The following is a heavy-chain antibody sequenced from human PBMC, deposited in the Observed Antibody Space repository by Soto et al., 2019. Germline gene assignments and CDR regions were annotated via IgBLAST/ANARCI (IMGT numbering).Heavy chain of an antibody. CDR3: ARLPQGDIVATASGK. CDR1: GGSISSSSYY. CDR2: IYYSGST. Sequence: SETLSLTCTVSGGSISSSSYYWGWIRQPPGKGLEWIGSIYYSGSTYYGPSLKSRVTISVDTSKNQFSLKLSSVTAADTAVYYCARLPQGDIVATASGKWGQGTLVTVSS. V-gene: IGHV4-39*01. D-gene: IGHD5-12*01. J-gene: IGHJ4*02.